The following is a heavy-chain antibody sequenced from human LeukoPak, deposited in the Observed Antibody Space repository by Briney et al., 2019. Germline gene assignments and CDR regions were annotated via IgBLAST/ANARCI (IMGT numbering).Heavy chain of an antibody. CDR3: ASGDDILTGYSPMSDY. V-gene: IGHV1-2*02. J-gene: IGHJ4*02. D-gene: IGHD3-9*01. CDR2: INPNSGGT. CDR1: GYTFTSYG. Sequence: ASVKVSCKASGYTFTSYGISWVRQAPGQGLEWMGWINPNSGGTSYAQKFQGRVTMTRDTSITTAYMELSRLRSDDTAVYYCASGDDILTGYSPMSDYWGQGTLVTVSS.